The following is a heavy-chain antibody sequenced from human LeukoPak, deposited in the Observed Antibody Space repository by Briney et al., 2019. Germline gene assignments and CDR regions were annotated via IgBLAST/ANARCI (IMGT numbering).Heavy chain of an antibody. V-gene: IGHV3-23*01. Sequence: GGTLRLSCAASGLTFSNYGMSWVRQAPGKGLEWVSTISGLAGSTYYADSVKGRFTISRDNSKNTLYLQMNSLRAEDTAVYYCATTIQLWTTDDYWGQGTLVTVSS. D-gene: IGHD5-18*01. J-gene: IGHJ4*02. CDR3: ATTIQLWTTDDY. CDR1: GLTFSNYG. CDR2: ISGLAGST.